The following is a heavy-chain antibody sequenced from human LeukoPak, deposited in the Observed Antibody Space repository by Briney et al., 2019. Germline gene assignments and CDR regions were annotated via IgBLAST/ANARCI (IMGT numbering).Heavy chain of an antibody. Sequence: GASVKVSCEASGYTFTCYYMHWVRQAPGQGLEWMGWINPNSGGTNYAQKFQGRVTMTRDMSINTAYMELSRLRSDDTAVYYCARGPMVWGVNSNWFDPWGQGTLVTVSS. J-gene: IGHJ5*02. V-gene: IGHV1-2*02. CDR2: INPNSGGT. CDR1: GYTFTCYY. D-gene: IGHD3-10*01. CDR3: ARGPMVWGVNSNWFDP.